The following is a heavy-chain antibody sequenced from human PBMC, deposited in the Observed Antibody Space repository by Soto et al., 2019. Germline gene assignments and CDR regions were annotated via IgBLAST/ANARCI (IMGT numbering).Heavy chain of an antibody. V-gene: IGHV3-23*01. D-gene: IGHD1-7*01. CDR2: ISGSGGST. Sequence: GGSLRLSCAASGFTFSSYAMSWVRQAPGKGLEWVSAISGSGGSTYYADSVKGRFTISRDNSKNTLYLQMNSLRAEDTAVYYCAKDDSENYNYYYYGMDVWGQGTTVTVSS. CDR1: GFTFSSYA. CDR3: AKDDSENYNYYYYGMDV. J-gene: IGHJ6*02.